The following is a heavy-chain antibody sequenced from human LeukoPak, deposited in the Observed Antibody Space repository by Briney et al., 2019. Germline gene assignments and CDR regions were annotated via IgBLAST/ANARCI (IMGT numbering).Heavy chain of an antibody. CDR1: GDSVSSNGAA. D-gene: IGHD6-6*01. J-gene: IGHJ4*02. V-gene: IGHV6-1*01. CDR3: ARDRYSSSPPFDY. Sequence: SQTLSLTCAVSGDSVSSNGAAWNWIRQSPSRGLEWLGRTYYRSKWYSDYAVSVKSRITINPDTSKNQFSLQLNSVTPEDTAAYYCARDRYSSSPPFDYWGQGTLVTVSS. CDR2: TYYRSKWYS.